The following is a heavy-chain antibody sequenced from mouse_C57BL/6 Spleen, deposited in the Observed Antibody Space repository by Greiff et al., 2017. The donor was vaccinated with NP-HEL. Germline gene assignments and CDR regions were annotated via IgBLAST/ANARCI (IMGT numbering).Heavy chain of an antibody. Sequence: VQLQQSGAELVRPGASVKLSCKASGYTFTDYYINWVKQRPGQGLEWIARIYPGSGNTYYNEKFKGKATLTAEKSSSTAYMQLSSLTSEDSAVYFCARDGYYRYFDVWGTGTTVTVSS. D-gene: IGHD2-3*01. J-gene: IGHJ1*03. V-gene: IGHV1-76*01. CDR2: IYPGSGNT. CDR3: ARDGYYRYFDV. CDR1: GYTFTDYY.